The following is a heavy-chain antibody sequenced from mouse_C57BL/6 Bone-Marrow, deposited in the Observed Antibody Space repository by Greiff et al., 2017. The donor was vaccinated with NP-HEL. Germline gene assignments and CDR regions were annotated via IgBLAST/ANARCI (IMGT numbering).Heavy chain of an antibody. Sequence: VKLVESGAELVRPGTSVKMSCKASGYTFTNYWIGWAKQRPGHGLEWIGDIYPGGGYTNSNEKFKGKATLTADKSSSTAYMQFSSLTSEDSAIYYCARRTTSGWYFDVWGTGTTVTVSS. D-gene: IGHD3-2*02. CDR2: IYPGGGYT. CDR1: GYTFTNYW. J-gene: IGHJ1*03. CDR3: ARRTTSGWYFDV. V-gene: IGHV1-63*01.